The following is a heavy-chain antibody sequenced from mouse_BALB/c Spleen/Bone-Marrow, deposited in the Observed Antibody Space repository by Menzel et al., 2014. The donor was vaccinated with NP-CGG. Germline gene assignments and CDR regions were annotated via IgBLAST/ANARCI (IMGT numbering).Heavy chain of an antibody. D-gene: IGHD1-2*01. CDR1: GYTFTSSW. Sequence: AQLQQSGSVLVRPGASVKLSCKASGYTFTSSWMHWAKQRPGQGLEWIGEIHPNSGNTNYNEKFKGKATLTVDTSSSTAYVDLSSLTSEDSAVYYCARSTTATYFDVWGAGTTVTVSS. V-gene: IGHV1S130*01. CDR3: ARSTTATYFDV. CDR2: IHPNSGNT. J-gene: IGHJ1*01.